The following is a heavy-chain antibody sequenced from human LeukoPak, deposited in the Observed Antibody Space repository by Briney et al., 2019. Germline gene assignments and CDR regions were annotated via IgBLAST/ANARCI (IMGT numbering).Heavy chain of an antibody. J-gene: IGHJ5*02. Sequence: SETLSLTCTVSGGSISSSSYYWSWIRQPPGKGLEWIGYIYYSGSTNYNPSLKSRVTISVDTSKNQFSLKLSSVTAADTAVYYCARAAPVGATDWFDPWGQGTLVTVSS. V-gene: IGHV4-61*01. CDR3: ARAAPVGATDWFDP. CDR1: GGSISSSSYY. D-gene: IGHD1-26*01. CDR2: IYYSGST.